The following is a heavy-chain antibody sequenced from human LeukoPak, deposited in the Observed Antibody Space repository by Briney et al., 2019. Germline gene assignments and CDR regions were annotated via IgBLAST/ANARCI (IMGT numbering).Heavy chain of an antibody. J-gene: IGHJ1*01. CDR3: AKDGDSSGWPLYFQH. Sequence: QPGGSLRLSCAASGFTCSSYAMSWVRPAQGKGLEWCSAISGSGGSTSYADSVRGRFTISRANSKTQLYLQMHSLRAEDTAVYYCAKDGDSSGWPLYFQHWGQGTLVTVSS. CDR1: GFTCSSYA. V-gene: IGHV3-23*01. D-gene: IGHD6-19*01. CDR2: ISGSGGST.